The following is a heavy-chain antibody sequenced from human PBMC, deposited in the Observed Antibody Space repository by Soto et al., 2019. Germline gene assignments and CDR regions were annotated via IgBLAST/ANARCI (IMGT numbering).Heavy chain of an antibody. V-gene: IGHV3-21*01. J-gene: IGHJ6*03. CDR2: ISSSSSYI. Sequence: PGGSLRLSCAASGFTFSSYSMNWVRQAPGKGLEWVSSISSSSSYIYYADSVKGRFTISRDNAKNSLYLQMNSLRAEDTAVYYCARDSIVRGVINYYYMDVWGKGTTVTVSS. CDR3: ARDSIVRGVINYYYMDV. CDR1: GFTFSSYS. D-gene: IGHD3-10*01.